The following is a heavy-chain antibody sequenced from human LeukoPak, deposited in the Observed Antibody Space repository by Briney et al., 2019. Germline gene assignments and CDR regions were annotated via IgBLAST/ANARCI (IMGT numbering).Heavy chain of an antibody. CDR2: IYYSGST. CDR1: GGSISSSSYY. Sequence: SETLSLTCTVPGGSISSSSYYWGWIRQPPGKGLEWIGSIYYSGSTYYNPSLKSRVTISVDTSKNQFSLKLSSVTAADTAVYYCARLWYYDFWSGYPPIDYWGQGTLVTVSS. D-gene: IGHD3-3*01. V-gene: IGHV4-39*01. CDR3: ARLWYYDFWSGYPPIDY. J-gene: IGHJ4*02.